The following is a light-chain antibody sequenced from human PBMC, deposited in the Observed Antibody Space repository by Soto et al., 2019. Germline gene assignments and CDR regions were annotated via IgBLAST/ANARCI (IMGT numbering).Light chain of an antibody. CDR1: SSNIGNNY. J-gene: IGLJ3*02. Sequence: QSVLTQPPSVSAAPGQKVTISCSGSSSNIGNNYVSWYQQLPGTAPKVLIYDNNKRPSGIPDRLSGANSGTSATLGLSGLQTRDEADYYCGTGDSSRSGWVSGGGTNLTVL. CDR3: GTGDSSRSGWV. CDR2: DNN. V-gene: IGLV1-51*01.